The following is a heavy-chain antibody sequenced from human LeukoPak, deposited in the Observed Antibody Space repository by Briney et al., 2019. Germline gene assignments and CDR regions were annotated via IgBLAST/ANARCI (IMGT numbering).Heavy chain of an antibody. CDR1: GGTFSSYA. Sequence: ASVKVSCKASGGTFSSYAISWVRQAPGQGLEWMGWIDPNSGGTNYAQKFRGRVTMTRDTSISTAYMELSRLRSDDTAVYYCARDKSGSSGWYSYFDYWGQGTLVTVSS. CDR2: IDPNSGGT. V-gene: IGHV1-2*02. CDR3: ARDKSGSSGWYSYFDY. J-gene: IGHJ4*02. D-gene: IGHD6-19*01.